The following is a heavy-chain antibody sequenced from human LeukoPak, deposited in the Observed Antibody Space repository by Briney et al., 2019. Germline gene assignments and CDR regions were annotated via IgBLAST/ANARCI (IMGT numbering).Heavy chain of an antibody. CDR1: GYTFTSYA. J-gene: IGHJ6*03. CDR3: ARIDYYYYMDV. CDR2: INAGNGNT. V-gene: IGHV1-3*01. Sequence: ASVKVSCKASGYTFTSYAMHWVRQAPGQRLEWMGWINAGNGNTKYSQEFQGRVTMTTDTSTSSAYMELRSLRSDDTAVYYCARIDYYYYMDVWGKGTTVTISS.